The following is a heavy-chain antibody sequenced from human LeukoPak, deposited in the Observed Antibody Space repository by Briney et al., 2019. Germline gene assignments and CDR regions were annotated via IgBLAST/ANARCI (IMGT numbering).Heavy chain of an antibody. CDR2: IWYDGSNK. J-gene: IGHJ4*02. CDR3: EAQNGYDWNGH. V-gene: IGHV3-33*01. Sequence: PGGSLRLSCSASGFTFSTYGMHWVRQAPGKGLEWVAIIWYDGSNKYYADSVKGRFTISRDNSKNTLYLQMHSLRPEHTAVYHCEAQNGYDWNGHWGQGTLVTVSS. CDR1: GFTFSTYG. D-gene: IGHD1-20*01.